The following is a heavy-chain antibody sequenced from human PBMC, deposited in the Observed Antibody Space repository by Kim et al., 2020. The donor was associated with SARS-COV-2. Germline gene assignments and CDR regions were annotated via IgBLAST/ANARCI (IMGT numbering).Heavy chain of an antibody. CDR2: FDPEDGKI. D-gene: IGHD6-19*01. Sequence: ASVKVSCKVSGYTLIELSMHWVRQAPGKGLEWMGGFDPEDGKITYAQKFQGRVTMTEDTSTDTAYMELSSLRSEDTALYYCAPYSSGFGHWGQGILVSVS. V-gene: IGHV1-24*01. CDR3: APYSSGFGH. J-gene: IGHJ4*02. CDR1: GYTLIELS.